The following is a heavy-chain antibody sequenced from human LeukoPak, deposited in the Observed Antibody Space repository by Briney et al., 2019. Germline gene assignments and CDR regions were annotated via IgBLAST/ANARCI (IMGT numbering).Heavy chain of an antibody. CDR3: ARDLNRIVGATADY. CDR1: GFTFSDYY. J-gene: IGHJ4*02. D-gene: IGHD1-26*01. CDR2: ISSSGSTI. Sequence: GGSLRLSCAASGFTFSDYYMSWIRQAPGKGLEWVSYISSSGSTIYYADSVKGRFTISRNNAKNSLYLQMNSLRAEDTAVYYCARDLNRIVGATADYWGQGTLVTVSS. V-gene: IGHV3-11*01.